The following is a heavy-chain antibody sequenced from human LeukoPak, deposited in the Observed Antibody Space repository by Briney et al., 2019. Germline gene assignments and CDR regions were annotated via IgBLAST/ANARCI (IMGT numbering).Heavy chain of an antibody. CDR1: GYTFTTYG. CDR3: ARDRAVVVAATDY. D-gene: IGHD2-15*01. CDR2: ISPYNGNT. J-gene: IGHJ4*02. Sequence: ASVKVSCKASGYTFTTYGISWVRQAPGQGLEWMGWISPYNGNTNYAQKLQGRVTMTSDTSTSTAYMELRSLRSDDTAVYYCARDRAVVVAATDYWGQGTLVTVSS. V-gene: IGHV1-18*01.